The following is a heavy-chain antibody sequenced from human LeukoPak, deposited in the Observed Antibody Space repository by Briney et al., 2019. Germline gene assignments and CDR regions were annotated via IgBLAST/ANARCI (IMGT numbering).Heavy chain of an antibody. D-gene: IGHD6-13*01. CDR2: ISYDGSNK. Sequence: PGGSLRLSCAASGFTFSSYAMHWVREAPGKGLEWVAVISYDGSNKYYADSVKGRFTISRDNAKNSLYLQMNSLRAEDTAVYYCARVTAAGTSYYYMDFWGKGTTVTVSS. CDR1: GFTFSSYA. CDR3: ARVTAAGTSYYYMDF. J-gene: IGHJ6*03. V-gene: IGHV3-30*07.